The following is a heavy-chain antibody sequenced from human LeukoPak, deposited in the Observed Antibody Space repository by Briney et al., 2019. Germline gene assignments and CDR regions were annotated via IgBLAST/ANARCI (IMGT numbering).Heavy chain of an antibody. CDR3: ARFHGDPHDAFDI. J-gene: IGHJ3*02. CDR1: GYTFTGYY. Sequence: ASVKVSCKASGYTFTGYYMHWVRQAPGQGLEWMGIINPSGGSTSYAQKFQGRVTMTRDTSTSTVYMELSSLRSEDTAVYYCARFHGDPHDAFDIWGQGTMVTVSS. CDR2: INPSGGST. V-gene: IGHV1-46*01. D-gene: IGHD4-17*01.